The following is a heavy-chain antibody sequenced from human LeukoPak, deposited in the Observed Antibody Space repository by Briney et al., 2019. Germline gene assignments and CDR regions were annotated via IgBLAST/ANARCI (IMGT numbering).Heavy chain of an antibody. CDR2: INHSGST. CDR3: ARVGHSGHIVVVTASYFDY. CDR1: GGSFSGYY. D-gene: IGHD2-21*02. Sequence: PSETLSLTCAVYGGSFSGYYWSWIRQPPGKGLEWIGEINHSGSTNYNPSLKSRVTISVDTSKNQFSLKLSSVTAAATAVYYCARVGHSGHIVVVTASYFDYWGQGTLVTVSS. V-gene: IGHV4-34*01. J-gene: IGHJ4*02.